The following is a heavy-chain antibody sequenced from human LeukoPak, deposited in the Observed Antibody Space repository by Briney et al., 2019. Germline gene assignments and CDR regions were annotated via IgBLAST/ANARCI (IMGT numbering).Heavy chain of an antibody. Sequence: PGGSLRLSCAASGFTFSDHYMDWVRQAPGKGLEWVAKIEKDGSATYYVDSMKGRFTVSRDNAANSLYLQMSNLGVEDTAVYSCARAGVTNQLGETYWYFDLWGRGTLVTVSS. D-gene: IGHD1-1*01. V-gene: IGHV3-7*01. CDR3: ARAGVTNQLGETYWYFDL. J-gene: IGHJ2*01. CDR1: GFTFSDHY. CDR2: IEKDGSAT.